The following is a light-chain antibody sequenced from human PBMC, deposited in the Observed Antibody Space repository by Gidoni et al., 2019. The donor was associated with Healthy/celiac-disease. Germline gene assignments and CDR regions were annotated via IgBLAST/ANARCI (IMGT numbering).Light chain of an antibody. CDR2: EVR. J-gene: IGLJ2*01. Sequence: QSALTQPPPAPGPPGQSVTISCTGTSSDVGGYHYVSWYPQHPGKAPKLLIDEVRTRPSGVPYRFSGSKSGTMASLTVSGFQAEDESDYYCSSYAGSNTVVFGGGTKLTVL. CDR3: SSYAGSNTVV. V-gene: IGLV2-8*01. CDR1: SSDVGGYHY.